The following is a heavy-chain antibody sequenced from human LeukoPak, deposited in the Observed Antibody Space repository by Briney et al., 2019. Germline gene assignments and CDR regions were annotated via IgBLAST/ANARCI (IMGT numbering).Heavy chain of an antibody. D-gene: IGHD3-3*01. Sequence: SETLSLTCTVSGVPISSSYWTWIRQPPGKGLEWIGFIHYSGSTNHTPSLKSRVTISVDTSKNQFSLKLSSVTTADTAVYYCARGEYYDFWSGRDYWNFDLWGRGTLVTVSS. J-gene: IGHJ2*01. CDR3: ARGEYYDFWSGRDYWNFDL. CDR1: GVPISSSY. V-gene: IGHV4-59*01. CDR2: IHYSGST.